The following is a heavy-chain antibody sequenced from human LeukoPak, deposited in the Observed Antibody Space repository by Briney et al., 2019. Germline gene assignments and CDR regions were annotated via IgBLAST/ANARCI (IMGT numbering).Heavy chain of an antibody. CDR3: ARLYCSSPSCYPFDW. V-gene: IGHV3-48*03. CDR1: GFTLSSYE. CDR2: ISSSGRTM. D-gene: IGHD2-2*01. Sequence: GGSLRLSCAASGFTLSSYEMNWVRQAPGKGLEWVSYISSSGRTMYYADSLKGRFTISRDNAKNSLYPQVNSLRAEDTAVYYCARLYCSSPSCYPFDWWGQGTLVTVSA. J-gene: IGHJ4*02.